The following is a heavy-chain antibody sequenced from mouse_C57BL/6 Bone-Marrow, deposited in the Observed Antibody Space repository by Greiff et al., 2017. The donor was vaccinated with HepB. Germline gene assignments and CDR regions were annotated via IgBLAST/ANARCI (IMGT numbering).Heavy chain of an antibody. CDR3: ARPYYYGSSLDY. Sequence: DVMLVESGGGLVKPGGSLKLSCAASGFTFSDYGMHWVRQAPEKGLEWVAYISSGSSTIYYADTVKGRFTISRDNAKNTLFLQMTSLRSEDTAMYYGARPYYYGSSLDYWGQGTSVTVSS. CDR1: GFTFSDYG. D-gene: IGHD1-1*01. CDR2: ISSGSSTI. V-gene: IGHV5-17*01. J-gene: IGHJ4*01.